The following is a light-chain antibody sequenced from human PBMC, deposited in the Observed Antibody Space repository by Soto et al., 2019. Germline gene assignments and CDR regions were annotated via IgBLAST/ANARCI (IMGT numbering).Light chain of an antibody. CDR3: HQYGDSPL. Sequence: EIVLTQSPGTLSLSPGERATLSCRASQSVRSSYLAWYQQKPGQAPRLLIYGASIMATGIPGRFGGSGSGTDFTLTISRLEPEYFAVDYCHQYGDSPLFGPGTKVDIK. CDR2: GAS. J-gene: IGKJ3*01. V-gene: IGKV3-20*01. CDR1: QSVRSSY.